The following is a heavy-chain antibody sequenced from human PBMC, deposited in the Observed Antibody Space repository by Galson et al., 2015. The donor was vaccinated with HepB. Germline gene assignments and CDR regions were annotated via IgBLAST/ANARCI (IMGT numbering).Heavy chain of an antibody. D-gene: IGHD3-16*01. CDR2: IIPIFGTA. CDR3: AGGGSRLVTDALDI. V-gene: IGHV1-69*13. Sequence: SVKVSCKASGGTFSSYAISWVRQAPGQGLEWMGGIIPIFGTANYAQKFQGRVTITADESTSTAYMELSSLRSEDTAVYYCAGGGSRLVTDALDIWGQGTMVTVSS. J-gene: IGHJ3*02. CDR1: GGTFSSYA.